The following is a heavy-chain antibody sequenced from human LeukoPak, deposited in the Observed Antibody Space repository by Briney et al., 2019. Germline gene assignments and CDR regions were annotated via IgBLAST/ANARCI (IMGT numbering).Heavy chain of an antibody. J-gene: IGHJ3*02. V-gene: IGHV3-21*01. Sequence: PGGSLRLSCAASGFTFSSYTMNWVRQAPGKGLEWVSFISTSSSYIYYADSVKGRFTISRDNAKNSLYLQMNSLRAEDTAVYYCARGQLGVGAFDIWGQGTMVTVSS. CDR2: ISTSSSYI. D-gene: IGHD1-26*01. CDR1: GFTFSSYT. CDR3: ARGQLGVGAFDI.